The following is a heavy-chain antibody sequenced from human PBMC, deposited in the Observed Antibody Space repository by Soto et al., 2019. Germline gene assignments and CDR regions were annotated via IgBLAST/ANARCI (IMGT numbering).Heavy chain of an antibody. Sequence: SETLSLTCAVYGGSFSGYYWRWIRQPPGKGLEWIGEINHSGSTNYKPSLKSRVKIPVDTSKNQFSLKLSSVTDADTAVYYCARGRNSGDYDFWSGSVGGNWFDPWGQGTLVTVS. D-gene: IGHD3-3*01. V-gene: IGHV4-34*01. CDR1: GGSFSGYY. J-gene: IGHJ5*02. CDR2: INHSGST. CDR3: ARGRNSGDYDFWSGSVGGNWFDP.